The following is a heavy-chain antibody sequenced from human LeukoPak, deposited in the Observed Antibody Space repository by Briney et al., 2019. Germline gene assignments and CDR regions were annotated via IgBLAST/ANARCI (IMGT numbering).Heavy chain of an antibody. J-gene: IGHJ6*02. Sequence: SQTLSLTCAISGDSVSSNSVTWNWIRQSPSRGFEWLGRTYYRSKWFNDYAVSVKSRITINPDTSKNQFSLQLNSVTPEDTAVYYCSRTRYSSGGAYYYGLDVWGQGTTVTVSS. V-gene: IGHV6-1*01. CDR1: GDSVSSNSVT. D-gene: IGHD6-19*01. CDR2: TYYRSKWFN. CDR3: SRTRYSSGGAYYYGLDV.